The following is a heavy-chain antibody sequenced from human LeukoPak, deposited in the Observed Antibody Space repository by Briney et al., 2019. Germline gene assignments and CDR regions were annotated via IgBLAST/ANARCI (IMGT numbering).Heavy chain of an antibody. J-gene: IGHJ4*02. Sequence: PGRSLRLSCAASGFTFSSYWMSWVRQAPRKGLEWVANIKQDGSEKYYVESVKGRFTIPRDNAKNSLYLQMNSLRAEDTAVYYCASNTIFGDYFDYWGQGTLVTVSS. CDR2: IKQDGSEK. CDR3: ASNTIFGDYFDY. V-gene: IGHV3-7*01. D-gene: IGHD3-3*01. CDR1: GFTFSSYW.